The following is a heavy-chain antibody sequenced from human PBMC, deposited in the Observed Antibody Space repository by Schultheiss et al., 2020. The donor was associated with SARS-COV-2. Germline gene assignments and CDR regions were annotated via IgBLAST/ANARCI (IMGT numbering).Heavy chain of an antibody. J-gene: IGHJ4*02. Sequence: GGSLRLSCAASGFTFSSYAMHWVRQAPGKGLEWVAVISYDGSNKYYADSVKGRFTISRDNSKNTLYLQMNSLRVEDTAVYYCVKDWGLLDGDYWGQGTLVTVSS. V-gene: IGHV3-30-3*01. CDR1: GFTFSSYA. D-gene: IGHD3-16*01. CDR2: ISYDGSNK. CDR3: VKDWGLLDGDY.